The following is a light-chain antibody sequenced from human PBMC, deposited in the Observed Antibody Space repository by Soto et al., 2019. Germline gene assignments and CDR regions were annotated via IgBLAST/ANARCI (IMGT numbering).Light chain of an antibody. J-gene: IGLJ1*01. CDR2: YNN. V-gene: IGLV1-47*02. Sequence: QSVLTQPPSASGTAGQVVTISCSGGDSNIGSNSVYWYQHLQKMAPKLLIYYNNQRPSGVPDRFSGSRSGTPASLAIVGLRSEDESVYYCAAWDASLSACVFGNGTKVTGL. CDR1: DSNIGSNS. CDR3: AAWDASLSACV.